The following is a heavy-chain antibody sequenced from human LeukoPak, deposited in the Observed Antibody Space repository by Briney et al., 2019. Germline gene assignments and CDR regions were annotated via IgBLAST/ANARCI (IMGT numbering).Heavy chain of an antibody. CDR1: GFPFSCYG. Sequence: GALGPSLAAAGFPFSCYGMDLGRPAPGKGLGGVGFKRYDGSNKYYADSVKGRFTISRDNSKNTLYLQMNSLRAEDTAVYYCAKDRLVGATRGYFDYWGQGTLVTVSS. J-gene: IGHJ4*02. V-gene: IGHV3-30*02. CDR2: KRYDGSNK. D-gene: IGHD1-26*01. CDR3: AKDRLVGATRGYFDY.